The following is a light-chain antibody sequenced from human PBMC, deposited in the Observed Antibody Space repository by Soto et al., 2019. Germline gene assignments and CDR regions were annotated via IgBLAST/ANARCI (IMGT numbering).Light chain of an antibody. CDR3: QQYYSTPHT. CDR2: WAS. J-gene: IGKJ2*01. CDR1: QRVLYSSNNKNY. Sequence: DIVMTQSTDSLAVSLGERATINCKSSQRVLYSSNNKNYLAWYQQKPGQPPKLLIYWASTRESGVPDRFSGSGSGTDFTLTISSLQAEDVAVYYCQQYYSTPHTFGQGTKLEIK. V-gene: IGKV4-1*01.